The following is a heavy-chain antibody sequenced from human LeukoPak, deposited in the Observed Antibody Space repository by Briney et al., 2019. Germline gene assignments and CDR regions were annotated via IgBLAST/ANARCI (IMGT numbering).Heavy chain of an antibody. CDR3: AREKLIVVVDNWFDP. CDR2: IWYDGSNK. CDR1: GFTFSSYG. Sequence: GGSLRLSCAAPGFTFSSYGMHWVRQAPGKGLEWVAVIWYDGSNKYYADSVKGRFTISRDNSKNTLYLQMNSLRAEDTAVYYCAREKLIVVVDNWFDPWGQGTLVTVSS. J-gene: IGHJ5*02. D-gene: IGHD3-22*01. V-gene: IGHV3-33*01.